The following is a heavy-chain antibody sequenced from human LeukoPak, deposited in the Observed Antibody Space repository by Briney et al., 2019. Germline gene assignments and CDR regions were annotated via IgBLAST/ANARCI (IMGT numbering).Heavy chain of an antibody. CDR1: GFTFSDYY. CDR3: ARDRSTDYDFWSGYYPRDYYYGMDV. D-gene: IGHD3-3*01. CDR2: ISSSGSTI. Sequence: GGSLRLSCAASGFTFSDYYMSWIRQAPGKGLEWVSYISSSGSTIYYADSVKGRFTISRDNAKNSLYLQMNSLRAEDTAVYYCARDRSTDYDFWSGYYPRDYYYGMDVWGQGTTVTASS. J-gene: IGHJ6*02. V-gene: IGHV3-11*01.